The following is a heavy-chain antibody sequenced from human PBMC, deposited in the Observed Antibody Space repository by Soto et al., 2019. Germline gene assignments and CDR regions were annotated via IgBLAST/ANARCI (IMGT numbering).Heavy chain of an antibody. Sequence: ASVKVSFKASGGTFSSYAISWVRQAPGQGLEWMGGIIPIFGTANYAQKFQGRVTITADESTSTAYMELSSLRSEDTAVYYCASGYCSSTSCYSYYFDYWGQGTLVTVS. CDR1: GGTFSSYA. J-gene: IGHJ4*02. V-gene: IGHV1-69*13. CDR2: IIPIFGTA. D-gene: IGHD2-2*01. CDR3: ASGYCSSTSCYSYYFDY.